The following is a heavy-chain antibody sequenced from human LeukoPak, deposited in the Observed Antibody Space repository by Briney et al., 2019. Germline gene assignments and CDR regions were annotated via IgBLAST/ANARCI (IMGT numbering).Heavy chain of an antibody. CDR3: ARDYEGTMTTDY. CDR1: GGSISIYY. CDR2: IYNSGST. V-gene: IGHV4-4*08. J-gene: IGHJ4*02. Sequence: PSETLSLTCSVSGGSISIYYWSWIRQAPGKGLEWIGYIYNSGSTSYNPSLNSRVTISVDTSKNQFSLKLRSVTAADTAVYYCARDYEGTMTTDYWGQGTLVTVSS. D-gene: IGHD3-16*01.